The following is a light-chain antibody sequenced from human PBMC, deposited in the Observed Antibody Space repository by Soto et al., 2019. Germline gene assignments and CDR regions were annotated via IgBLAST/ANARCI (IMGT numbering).Light chain of an antibody. Sequence: EIVLTQSPATLSVSPGESATLSCRASQSIYSTLAWYQHKPGQAPRLLIYGASTRATGIPARFSGSGSGTEFTLTISSLQSEDYAVYYCQQYDNWPLLTFGGGTKVEIK. CDR2: GAS. CDR3: QQYDNWPLLT. V-gene: IGKV3-15*01. J-gene: IGKJ4*01. CDR1: QSIYST.